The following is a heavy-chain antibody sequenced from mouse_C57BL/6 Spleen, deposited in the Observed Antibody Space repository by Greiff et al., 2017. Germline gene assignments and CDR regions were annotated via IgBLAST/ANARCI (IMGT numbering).Heavy chain of an antibody. CDR2: ISNGGGST. J-gene: IGHJ2*01. D-gene: IGHD1-1*01. Sequence: EVQLQESGGGLVQPGGSLKLSCAASGFTFSDYYMYWVRQTPEKRLEWVAYISNGGGSTYYPDTVKGRFTISRDNAKNTLYLQMSRLKSEDTAMYYCARHSIVARGFDYWGQGTTLTVSS. CDR1: GFTFSDYY. V-gene: IGHV5-12*01. CDR3: ARHSIVARGFDY.